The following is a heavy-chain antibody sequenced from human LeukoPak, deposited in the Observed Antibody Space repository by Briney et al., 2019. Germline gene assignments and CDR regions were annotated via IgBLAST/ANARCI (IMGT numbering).Heavy chain of an antibody. CDR3: ARSGIIAARPARAFDY. V-gene: IGHV4-34*01. D-gene: IGHD6-6*01. CDR2: INHSGST. J-gene: IGHJ4*02. CDR1: GGSFSGYY. Sequence: SETLSLTCAVYGGSFSGYYWSWIRQPPGKGLEWIGEINHSGSTNYNPPPKSRVTISVDTSNNQFSLKLSSVTAADTAVYYCARSGIIAARPARAFDYWGQGTLVTVSS.